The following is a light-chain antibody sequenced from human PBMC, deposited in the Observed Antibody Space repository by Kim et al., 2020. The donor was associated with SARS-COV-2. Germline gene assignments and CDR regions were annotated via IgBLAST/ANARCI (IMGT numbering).Light chain of an antibody. CDR3: NSRDSSANHVI. V-gene: IGLV3-19*01. CDR1: SLRNYY. CDR2: GKN. Sequence: ALGQTVRITCQGDSLRNYYASWYQQKPGQAPVLVIYGKNSRPSGIPDRFSGSASGNTASLTITGAQAEDEADYYCNSRDSSANHVIFGGGTQLTVL. J-gene: IGLJ2*01.